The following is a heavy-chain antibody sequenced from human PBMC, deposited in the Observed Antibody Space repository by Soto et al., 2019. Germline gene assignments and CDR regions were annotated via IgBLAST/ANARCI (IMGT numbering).Heavy chain of an antibody. D-gene: IGHD1-26*01. Sequence: GGSLRLSCAASGFTFSGYGMTWVRQAPGKGLEWVSVISVSGDTTYYVDSVKGRFTISRDNSKNTVFLQMNSLRAEDTAIYYCAKTKNSGSSPRTYYYGMDVWGQGTTVTVSS. V-gene: IGHV3-23*01. J-gene: IGHJ6*02. CDR1: GFTFSGYG. CDR3: AKTKNSGSSPRTYYYGMDV. CDR2: ISVSGDTT.